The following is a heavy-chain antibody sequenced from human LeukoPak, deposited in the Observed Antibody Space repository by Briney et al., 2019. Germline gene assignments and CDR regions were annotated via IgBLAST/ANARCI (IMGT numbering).Heavy chain of an antibody. J-gene: IGHJ4*02. CDR3: AGRRITAAAYDD. CDR2: INGGGGT. V-gene: IGHV3-66*02. Sequence: GGSLRLSCVASGFTVSNNYMIWVRQAPGKGRECVSMINGGGGTDYADSVKGRFTISRDNSKNTLFLQMNSLRLDDTAVYYCAGRRITAAAYDDWGRGTLVSVSS. CDR1: GFTVSNNY. D-gene: IGHD6-13*01.